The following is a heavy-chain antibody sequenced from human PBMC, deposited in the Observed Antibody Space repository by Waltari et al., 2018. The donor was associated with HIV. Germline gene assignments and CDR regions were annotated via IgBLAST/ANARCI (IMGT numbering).Heavy chain of an antibody. CDR2: IGHDGMNK. Sequence: QVQLVESGGGVVQPGGSLRLPCPACEFTFSSYGMPWVRQAPGKGLEWVAFIGHDGMNKDYADSVKGRFTITRDKPKNTLYRQMNSLRAEDTAMYYCAKELRFLSRYFGMDFWGQGTTVTVSS. CDR3: AKELRFLSRYFGMDF. V-gene: IGHV3-30*02. CDR1: EFTFSSYG. J-gene: IGHJ6*02. D-gene: IGHD3-3*01.